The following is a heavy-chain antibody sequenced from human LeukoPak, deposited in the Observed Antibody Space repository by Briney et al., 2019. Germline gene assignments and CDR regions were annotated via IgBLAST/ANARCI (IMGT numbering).Heavy chain of an antibody. CDR3: ARELWFGRYFDY. CDR1: GGSISSGSYF. Sequence: SETLSLTCTVSGGSISSGSYFWSWIRQPAGKGLEWIGRVYTSGSTNYNPSLKSRVTTSVDTSKNQFSLKLSSVTAADTAVYYCARELWFGRYFDYWGQGTLVTVSS. V-gene: IGHV4-61*02. CDR2: VYTSGST. J-gene: IGHJ4*02. D-gene: IGHD3-10*01.